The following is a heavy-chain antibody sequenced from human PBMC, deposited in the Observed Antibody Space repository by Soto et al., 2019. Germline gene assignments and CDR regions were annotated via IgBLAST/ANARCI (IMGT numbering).Heavy chain of an antibody. D-gene: IGHD1-26*01. V-gene: IGHV4-59*01. J-gene: IGHJ4*02. CDR3: ARVTGATFLDY. Sequence: KTSETLSLTCTVSGGSISSYYWSWIRQPPGKGLEWIGYIYYSGNTNYNPSLKSRVTISVDTSKNQFSLKLSSVTAADTAVYYCARVTGATFLDYWGQGTLVTVSS. CDR1: GGSISSYY. CDR2: IYYSGNT.